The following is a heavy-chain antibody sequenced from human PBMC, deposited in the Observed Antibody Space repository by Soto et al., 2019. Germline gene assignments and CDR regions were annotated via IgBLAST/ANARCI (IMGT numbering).Heavy chain of an antibody. V-gene: IGHV4-61*01. CDR1: GASVSSGSHF. CDR3: ARDSAYGSGYDF. Sequence: SETLSLTCSVYGASVSSGSHFWSWIRQPPGKGLEWIGYMFYTGSTNYNPSLKSRVSILLDTSMNQFSLRLTSVTVADTAVYYCARDSAYGSGYDFWGQGTLVT. CDR2: MFYTGST. D-gene: IGHD3-3*01. J-gene: IGHJ4*02.